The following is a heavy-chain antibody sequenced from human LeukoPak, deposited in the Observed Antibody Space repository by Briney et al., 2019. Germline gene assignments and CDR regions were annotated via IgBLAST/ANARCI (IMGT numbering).Heavy chain of an antibody. V-gene: IGHV1-2*02. Sequence: AASVKVSCKASGYTFTGYYMHWVRQAPGQGLEWMGWIHPNSGGTNYAQKFQGRVTMTRDTSISTAYMELSRLRADDTAGYYCAREVCSSTSCYYSYFDYWGQGTLVTVSS. J-gene: IGHJ4*02. CDR2: IHPNSGGT. CDR3: AREVCSSTSCYYSYFDY. D-gene: IGHD2-2*01. CDR1: GYTFTGYY.